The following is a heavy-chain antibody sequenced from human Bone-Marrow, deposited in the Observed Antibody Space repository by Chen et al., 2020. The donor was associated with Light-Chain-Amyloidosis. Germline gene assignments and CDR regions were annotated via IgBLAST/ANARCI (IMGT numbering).Heavy chain of an antibody. Sequence: EVQLEQSGPEVKKPGESLKISCKGSGYTFPTYWIGWVRQMPGKGLEWMGVIYPDDSDARYSRSFEGQVAISADKSITTAYLQWRSLKASDTAMYYCARRRDGYNFDYWGQGTLVTVSS. CDR3: ARRRDGYNFDY. V-gene: IGHV5-51*01. CDR1: GYTFPTYW. CDR2: IYPDDSDA. J-gene: IGHJ4*02. D-gene: IGHD5-12*01.